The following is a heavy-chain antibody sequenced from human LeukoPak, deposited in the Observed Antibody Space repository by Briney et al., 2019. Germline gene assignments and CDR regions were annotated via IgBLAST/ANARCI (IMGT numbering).Heavy chain of an antibody. J-gene: IGHJ4*02. V-gene: IGHV3-15*01. CDR3: AKPYRSSVVSKIDY. D-gene: IGHD6-13*01. CDR2: IKCKSDGGTT. Sequence: GGSLRLSCAASGFTFSNAWMSWVRQAPGKGLEWVGRIKCKSDGGTTDYAAPVKGRFTISRDDSKNTLYLQMNSLRAEDTAVYYCAKPYRSSVVSKIDYWGQGTLVAVSS. CDR1: GFTFSNAW.